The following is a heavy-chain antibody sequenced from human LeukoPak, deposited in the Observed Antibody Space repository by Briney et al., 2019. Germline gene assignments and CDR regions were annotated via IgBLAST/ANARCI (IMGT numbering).Heavy chain of an antibody. J-gene: IGHJ6*03. CDR2: IYYSGST. V-gene: IGHV4-39*01. D-gene: IGHD6-19*01. CDR3: ARSGYSSGWDVLLGNYYYYMDV. CDR1: GGSISSSSYY. Sequence: SETLSLTCTVSGGSISSSSYYWGWIRQPPGKGLEWIGSIYYSGSTYYNPSLKSRVTISVDTSKNQFSLKLSSVTAADTAVYYCARSGYSSGWDVLLGNYYYYMDVWGKGTTVTISS.